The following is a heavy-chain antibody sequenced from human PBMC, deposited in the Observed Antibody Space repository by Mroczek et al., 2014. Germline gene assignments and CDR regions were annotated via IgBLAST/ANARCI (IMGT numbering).Heavy chain of an antibody. Sequence: QVQLQQSGPGLVKPSETLSLTCTVSGGSISSYYWSWIRQPPGKGLEWIGYIYYSGSTNYNPSLKSRVTISVDTSKNQFSLKLSSVTAADTAVYYCARTHRRTYYYDSSGYSDYFDYWGQGTLVTVSS. V-gene: IGHV4-59*01. CDR2: IYYSGST. D-gene: IGHD3-22*01. CDR1: GGSISSYY. J-gene: IGHJ4*02. CDR3: ARTHRRTYYYDSSGYSDYFDY.